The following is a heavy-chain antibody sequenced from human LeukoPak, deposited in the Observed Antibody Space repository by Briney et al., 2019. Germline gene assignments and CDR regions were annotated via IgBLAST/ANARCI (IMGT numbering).Heavy chain of an antibody. Sequence: PGRSLRLSCAASGFTFSSYAMHWVRQASGKGLEWVAVISYDGSNKYYADSVKGRFTISRDNSKNTLYLQMNSLRAVDTAVYYCARASPDLSLFDPWGQGTLVTVSS. CDR1: GFTFSSYA. CDR2: ISYDGSNK. V-gene: IGHV3-30-3*01. CDR3: ARASPDLSLFDP. J-gene: IGHJ5*02. D-gene: IGHD3-16*02.